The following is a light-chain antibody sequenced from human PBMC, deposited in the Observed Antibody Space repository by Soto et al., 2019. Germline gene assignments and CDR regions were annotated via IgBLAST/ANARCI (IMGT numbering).Light chain of an antibody. CDR1: SRDVGGYNY. CDR3: SSYTGSSTLL. V-gene: IGLV2-14*01. CDR2: EVS. Sequence: QSALTQPASVSGSPGQSITLSCTGTSRDVGGYNYVSWYHQHPGKAPKLMIYEVSNRPSGVSNRFSGSKSGKTASLTISGLQAEDEGDYYCSSYTGSSTLLFGGGTQLTGL. J-gene: IGLJ2*01.